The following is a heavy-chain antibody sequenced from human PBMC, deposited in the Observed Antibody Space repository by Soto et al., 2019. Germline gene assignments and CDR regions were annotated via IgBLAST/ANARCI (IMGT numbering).Heavy chain of an antibody. CDR1: GYTFTGYY. V-gene: IGHV1-46*01. CDR2: INPSGGST. D-gene: IGHD2-2*01. J-gene: IGHJ6*02. Sequence: ASVKVSCKASGYTFTGYYMHWVRQAPGQGLEWMGIINPSGGSTSYAQKFQGRVTMTRDTSTSTVYMELSSLRSEDTAVYYCARDDIWRDIVVVPAAPHYYYGMDVWGQGTTVTVSS. CDR3: ARDDIWRDIVVVPAAPHYYYGMDV.